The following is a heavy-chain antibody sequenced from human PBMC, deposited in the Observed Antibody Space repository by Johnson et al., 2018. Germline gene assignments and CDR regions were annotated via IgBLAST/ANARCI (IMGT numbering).Heavy chain of an antibody. CDR3: ARGGGYYYYYMDV. CDR2: INAGNGNT. J-gene: IGHJ6*03. Sequence: QVQLVESGAEVKKPGASVKVSCKASGYTFTGYAVHWVRQAPGQRLEWMGWINAGNGNTKYSQNFQGRVTITRDTSASAAYMGLSSRGSEDTAVYYCARGGGYYYYYMDVWGKGTTVTVSS. V-gene: IGHV1-3*01. D-gene: IGHD3-16*01. CDR1: GYTFTGYA.